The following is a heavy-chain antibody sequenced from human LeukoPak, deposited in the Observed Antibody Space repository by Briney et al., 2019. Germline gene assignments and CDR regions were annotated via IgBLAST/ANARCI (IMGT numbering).Heavy chain of an antibody. D-gene: IGHD2-21*02. CDR2: IIPIFGTA. J-gene: IGHJ5*02. CDR3: ARESSVVTGLGWFDP. Sequence: SVKVSCKASGGTFSSYAISWVRQAPGQGLEWMGRIIPIFGTANYAQKFQGRVTITADKSTSTAYMELSSLRSEDTAVYYCARESSVVTGLGWFDPWGQGTLVTVSS. V-gene: IGHV1-69*06. CDR1: GGTFSSYA.